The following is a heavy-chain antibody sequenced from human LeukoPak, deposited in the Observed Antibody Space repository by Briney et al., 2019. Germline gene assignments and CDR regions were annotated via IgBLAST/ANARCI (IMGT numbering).Heavy chain of an antibody. Sequence: SETLSLTCTVSGGSISSSSYYWGWIRQPPGKGLEWIGSIYYSGSTYYNPSLKSRVTISVDTSKNQFSLKLSSVTAADTAVYYCARDKYYDSSGYYKYYFDYWGQGTLVTVSP. D-gene: IGHD3-22*01. J-gene: IGHJ4*02. CDR1: GGSISSSSYY. V-gene: IGHV4-39*07. CDR2: IYYSGST. CDR3: ARDKYYDSSGYYKYYFDY.